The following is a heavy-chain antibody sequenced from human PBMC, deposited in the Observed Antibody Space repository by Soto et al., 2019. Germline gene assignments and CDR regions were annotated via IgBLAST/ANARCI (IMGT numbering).Heavy chain of an antibody. V-gene: IGHV3-11*01. J-gene: IGHJ4*02. Sequence: LSLTCAASGFTFSDYYMSWIRQAPGKGLEWVSYISSSGSTIYYADSVKGRFTISRDNAKNSLYLQMNSLRAEDTAVYYCARDVGRYPYYYDSSGYQYFDYWGQGTLVTVSS. CDR3: ARDVGRYPYYYDSSGYQYFDY. CDR2: ISSSGSTI. CDR1: GFTFSDYY. D-gene: IGHD3-22*01.